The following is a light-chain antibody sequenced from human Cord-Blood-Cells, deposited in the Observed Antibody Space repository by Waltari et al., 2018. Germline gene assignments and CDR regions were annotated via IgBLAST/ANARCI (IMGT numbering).Light chain of an antibody. CDR1: QSVSSIY. CDR3: QQYGSSPT. V-gene: IGKV3-20*01. Sequence: ELVLTQSPRTLSLSPGERPTLSCRASQSVSSIYLAWYQQKPGQAPRLLIDGASSRATGIPDRFSGSGSGTDFTLTISRLEPEDFAVYYCQQYGSSPTFGQGTKLEIK. CDR2: GAS. J-gene: IGKJ2*01.